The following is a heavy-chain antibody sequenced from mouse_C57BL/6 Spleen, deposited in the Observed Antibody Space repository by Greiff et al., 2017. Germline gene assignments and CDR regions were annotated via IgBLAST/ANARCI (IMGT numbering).Heavy chain of an antibody. CDR3: ARDDY. J-gene: IGHJ2*01. CDR2: ISDGGSSS. CDR1: GFTFSSYS. V-gene: IGHV5-4*01. Sequence: EVQLVESGGGLVKPGGSLKLSCAASGFTFSSYSMSWVRQTPEKRLEWVASISDGGSSSYYPDNVKGRFTISRYNVKNNLYMQMSHLKSEDTAMYYWARDDYWGQGTTLTVSS.